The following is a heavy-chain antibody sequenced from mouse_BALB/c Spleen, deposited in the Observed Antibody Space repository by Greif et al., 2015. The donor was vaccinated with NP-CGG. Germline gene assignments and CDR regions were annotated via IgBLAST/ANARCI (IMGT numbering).Heavy chain of an antibody. D-gene: IGHD4-1*01. CDR1: GYTFTDYN. CDR3: ALTGTAWFAY. Sequence: EVQLQQSGPELVKPGASVKISCKASGYTFTDYNMHWVKQSHGKSLEWIGYIYPYNGGTGYNQKFKSKATLTVDNSSSTAYMELRSLTSEDSAVYYCALTGTAWFAYWGQGTLVTVSA. V-gene: IGHV1S29*02. CDR2: IYPYNGGT. J-gene: IGHJ3*01.